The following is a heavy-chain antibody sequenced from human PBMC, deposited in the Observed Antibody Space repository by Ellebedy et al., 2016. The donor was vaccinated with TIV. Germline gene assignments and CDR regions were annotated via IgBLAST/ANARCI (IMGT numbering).Heavy chain of an antibody. CDR3: ANGAYDI. CDR1: GFIFNNYY. CDR2: ISSTGTTI. J-gene: IGHJ3*02. D-gene: IGHD5-24*01. V-gene: IGHV3-11*04. Sequence: PGGSLRLSCAASGFIFNNYYMGWVRQAPGKGLEWVSYISSTGTTIYYADFVKGRFTISRDNAKISLYLQMNSLTAEDTAVYYCANGAYDIWGQGTMVTVSS.